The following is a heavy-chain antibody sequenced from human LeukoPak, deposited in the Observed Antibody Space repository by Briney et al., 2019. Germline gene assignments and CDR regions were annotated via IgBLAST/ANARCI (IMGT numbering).Heavy chain of an antibody. CDR1: GFTFSSYE. D-gene: IGHD5-18*01. J-gene: IGHJ4*02. Sequence: GGSLRLSCAASGFTFSSYEMNWVRQAPGKGLEWVSYISSSGSTIYYADSVKGRFTISRDNAKNSLYLQMNSLRAEDTAVYYCARVGTAMVLDYWGQGTLVTVSS. CDR2: ISSSGSTI. V-gene: IGHV3-48*03. CDR3: ARVGTAMVLDY.